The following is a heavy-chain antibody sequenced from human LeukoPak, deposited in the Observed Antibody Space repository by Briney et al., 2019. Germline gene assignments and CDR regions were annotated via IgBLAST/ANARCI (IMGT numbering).Heavy chain of an antibody. J-gene: IGHJ4*02. CDR3: ARDNDSFDY. Sequence: SETLSLTCSVSGGSINTYYWSCIRQPAGKGLEWIGRIHSSGSTHYNPSLKSRVTMSLDTSKNQFSLKLTSVTAADTAVYYCARDNDSFDYWGQGTLVTVSS. V-gene: IGHV4-4*07. CDR2: IHSSGST. CDR1: GGSINTYY.